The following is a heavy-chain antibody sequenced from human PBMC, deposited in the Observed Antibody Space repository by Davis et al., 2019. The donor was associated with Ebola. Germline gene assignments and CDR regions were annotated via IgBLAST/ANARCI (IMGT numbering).Heavy chain of an antibody. J-gene: IGHJ4*02. V-gene: IGHV1-2*02. Sequence: ASVKVSCKASGYTFIGHYMHWVRQAPGQGLEWMGWINPNSGGTNYAQKFQGRVTMTRDTSISTAYMQLSRLRSDDTAVYYCGRDHHYYDSSGPTTDELWGQGTLVTVSS. D-gene: IGHD3-22*01. CDR3: GRDHHYYDSSGPTTDEL. CDR1: GYTFIGHY. CDR2: INPNSGGT.